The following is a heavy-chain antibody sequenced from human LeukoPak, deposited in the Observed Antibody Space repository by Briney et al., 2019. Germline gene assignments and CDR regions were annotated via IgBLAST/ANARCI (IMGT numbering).Heavy chain of an antibody. CDR3: AKVETSGGANCYALDY. V-gene: IGHV3-23*01. D-gene: IGHD2-2*01. J-gene: IGHJ4*02. CDR2: ISGSDGST. CDR1: GFTFSSYA. Sequence: GSLRLSCAASGFTFSSYAMTWVRQAPDKGLEWVSAISGSDGSTYYADSVKGRFTISRDDSQDTLYLQMNSLSAEDTAVYYCAKVETSGGANCYALDYWGQGTLVTVSS.